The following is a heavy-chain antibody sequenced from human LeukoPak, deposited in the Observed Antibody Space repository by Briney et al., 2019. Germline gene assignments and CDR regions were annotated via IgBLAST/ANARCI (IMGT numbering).Heavy chain of an antibody. CDR3: ARVRGSGSYIIGFDY. CDR2: ISYDGSNK. V-gene: IGHV3-30*04. Sequence: PGGSLRLSCAASGFTFSNYAMHWVRQAPGKGLEWVAAISYDGSNKYYADSVQGGFTISRDNSKNTLYLQMNSLRAEDTAVYYCARVRGSGSYIIGFDYWGQGTLVTVSS. D-gene: IGHD3-10*01. CDR1: GFTFSNYA. J-gene: IGHJ4*02.